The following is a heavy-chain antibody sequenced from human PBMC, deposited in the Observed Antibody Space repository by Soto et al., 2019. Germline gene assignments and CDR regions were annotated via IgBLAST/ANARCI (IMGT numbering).Heavy chain of an antibody. CDR1: GYTFTSYG. V-gene: IGHV1-69*13. J-gene: IGHJ6*02. D-gene: IGHD2-15*01. Sequence: GASVKVSCKASGYTFTSYGISWVRQAPGQGLEWMGGIIPIFGTANYAQKFQGRVTITADESTSTAYMELSSLRSEDTAMYYCARDGDIVVVVAATPRSYYYGMDVWGQGTTVTVSS. CDR2: IIPIFGTA. CDR3: ARDGDIVVVVAATPRSYYYGMDV.